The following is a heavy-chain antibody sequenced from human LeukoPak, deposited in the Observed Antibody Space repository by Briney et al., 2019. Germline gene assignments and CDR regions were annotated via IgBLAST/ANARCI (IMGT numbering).Heavy chain of an antibody. CDR1: GFTFSSYS. CDR3: ARDNHDSSGYYTNAFDI. D-gene: IGHD3-22*01. Sequence: GGSLRLSCAASGFTFSSYSMNWVRQAPGEGLEWVSSISSSSSYIYYADSVKGRFTISRDNAKNSLYLQMNSLRAEDTAVYYCARDNHDSSGYYTNAFDIWGQGTMVTVSS. V-gene: IGHV3-21*01. J-gene: IGHJ3*02. CDR2: ISSSSSYI.